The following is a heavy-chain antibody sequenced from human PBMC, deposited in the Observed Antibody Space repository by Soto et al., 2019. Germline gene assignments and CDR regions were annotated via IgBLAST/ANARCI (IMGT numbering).Heavy chain of an antibody. D-gene: IGHD3-16*01. J-gene: IGHJ5*02. V-gene: IGHV4-4*02. Sequence: QVQLQESGPGLVKPSGTLSLTCAVSNGSITSGNWWSWVRQPPGKGLEWIGDIYQTGSTNYNPSLRSRVIISVDISNNNFSLSLSSVTAADTAVYFCARVWGALAPIAGWFGPWGRGILVTVSS. CDR3: ARVWGALAPIAGWFGP. CDR1: NGSITSGNW. CDR2: IYQTGST.